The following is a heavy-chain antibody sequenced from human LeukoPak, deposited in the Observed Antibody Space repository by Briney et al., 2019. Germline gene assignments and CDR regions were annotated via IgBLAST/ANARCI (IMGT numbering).Heavy chain of an antibody. Sequence: SVKVSCKASGGTFSSYSISWVRQAPGQGLEWMGGIIPIFGTANYAQKFQGRVTITTDESTSTAYMELSSLRSEDTAVYYCARDVGYYYDSTGYAVIDIGGQGTIVTV. CDR1: GGTFSSYS. J-gene: IGHJ3*02. D-gene: IGHD3-22*01. V-gene: IGHV1-69*05. CDR3: ARDVGYYYDSTGYAVIDI. CDR2: IIPIFGTA.